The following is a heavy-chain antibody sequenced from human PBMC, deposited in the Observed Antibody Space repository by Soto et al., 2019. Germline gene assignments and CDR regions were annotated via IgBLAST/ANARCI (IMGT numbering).Heavy chain of an antibody. V-gene: IGHV3-7*01. J-gene: IGHJ6*03. CDR1: GFTFSSYW. CDR2: IKQDGSEK. Sequence: EVQLVESGGGLVQPGGSLRLSCAASGFTFSSYWMSWVRQAPGKGLEWVANIKQDGSEKYYVDAVKGRFTISRDNAKNSLYLLMKSLIAEEAAVYYCARELRVDQLLFFFYYYYMDVWGKGTTVTVSS. D-gene: IGHD2-2*01. CDR3: ARELRVDQLLFFFYYYYMDV.